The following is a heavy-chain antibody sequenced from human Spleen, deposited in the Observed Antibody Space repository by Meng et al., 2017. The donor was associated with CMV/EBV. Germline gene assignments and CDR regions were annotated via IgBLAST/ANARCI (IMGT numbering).Heavy chain of an antibody. V-gene: IGHV1-2*02. D-gene: IGHD3-10*01. CDR3: AGDYYGSGSYDY. CDR1: GCTFTAYH. J-gene: IGHJ4*02. Sequence: ASVKVSCKASGCTFTAYHMHWVRQAPGQGLEWMGWINPNSGGTNYAQKFQGRVTMTRDTSISTAYMELSRLRSDDTAVYYCAGDYYGSGSYDYWGQGTLVTVSS. CDR2: INPNSGGT.